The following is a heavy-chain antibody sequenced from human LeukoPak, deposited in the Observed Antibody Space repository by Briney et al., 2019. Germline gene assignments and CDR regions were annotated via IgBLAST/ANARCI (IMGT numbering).Heavy chain of an antibody. CDR2: ISADESDI. V-gene: IGHV3-30*18. CDR1: GRMFITYS. D-gene: IGHD5-18*01. CDR3: AKWEGVMTYSSNFYGPLDH. J-gene: IGHJ4*02. Sequence: PGGSLRLSCAASGRMFITYSMHWVRQAPGKGLEWLSMISADESDITYTDSVKGRFTTSRDNSKNTLYLQMTSLRAEDTALYYCAKWEGVMTYSSNFYGPLDHWGRGTLVTVSS.